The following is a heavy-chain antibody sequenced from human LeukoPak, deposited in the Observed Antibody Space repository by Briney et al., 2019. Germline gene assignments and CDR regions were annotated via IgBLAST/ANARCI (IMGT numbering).Heavy chain of an antibody. D-gene: IGHD3-10*01. CDR1: GCSISSYY. Sequence: PSETLSLTCTVSGCSISSYYWSWIRPPPGEGLEWIGYIYYSGSTNYNPSLKSRVTISVDTSKNQFSLKLSSVTAADTAVYYCARDILPTYGSGSYSAFDIWGQGTMVTVSS. CDR3: ARDILPTYGSGSYSAFDI. V-gene: IGHV4-59*01. J-gene: IGHJ3*02. CDR2: IYYSGST.